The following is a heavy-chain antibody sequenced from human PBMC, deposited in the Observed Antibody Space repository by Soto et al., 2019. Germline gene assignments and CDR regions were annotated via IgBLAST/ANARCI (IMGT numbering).Heavy chain of an antibody. Sequence: QVQLVESGGGVVQPGTSLRLSCAASGFAFNKFGMHWVRQAPGKGLEWVAFISYDGSYQYYADSVQGRLTITRDNSMNTLNMQLNSLRREDTAVYYCAKGGEVGGVLGDHWGQGTLVTVSS. J-gene: IGHJ4*02. CDR2: ISYDGSYQ. CDR1: GFAFNKFG. CDR3: AKGGEVGGVLGDH. D-gene: IGHD1-26*01. V-gene: IGHV3-30*18.